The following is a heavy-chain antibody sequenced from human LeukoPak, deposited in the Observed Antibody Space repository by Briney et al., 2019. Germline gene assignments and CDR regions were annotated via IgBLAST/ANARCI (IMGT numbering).Heavy chain of an antibody. D-gene: IGHD3-3*01. V-gene: IGHV1-69*10. Sequence: GASVKFSCKASGGIFSDYSLNWVRQAPGQGLEWMGVFIPVLGTSNSTQNFQDRVSITAVISTHTVYMELSSLKSEDTAVYFCAGIPVFGVVLHQEPVWGKGTTVTVSS. CDR2: FIPVLGTS. CDR1: GGIFSDYS. CDR3: AGIPVFGVVLHQEPV. J-gene: IGHJ6*04.